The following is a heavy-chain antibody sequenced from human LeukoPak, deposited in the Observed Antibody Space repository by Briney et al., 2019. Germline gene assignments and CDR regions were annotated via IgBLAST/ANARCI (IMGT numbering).Heavy chain of an antibody. D-gene: IGHD3-3*01. CDR3: AAYDFWSGYDRDY. V-gene: IGHV1-58*01. Sequence: SVKVSCKASGFTFTSSAVQWVRQARGQRLEWIGWIVVGSGNTNYAQKFQERVTITRDMSTSTAYMELSSLRSEDTAVYYCAAYDFWSGYDRDYWGQGTLVTVSS. CDR2: IVVGSGNT. CDR1: GFTFTSSA. J-gene: IGHJ4*02.